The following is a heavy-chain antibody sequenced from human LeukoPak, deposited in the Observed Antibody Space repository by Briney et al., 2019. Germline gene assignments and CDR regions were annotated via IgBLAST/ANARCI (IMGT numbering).Heavy chain of an antibody. CDR1: GGSISSSSYY. CDR3: ARYCSGGSCFDY. D-gene: IGHD2-15*01. V-gene: IGHV4-39*01. J-gene: IGHJ4*02. Sequence: SETLSLTCTVSGGSISSSSYYWGWIRQPPGTGLEWIGSIYYNGSTYYNPSLKSRVTISVDTSKNQFSLKLSSVTAADTAVYYCARYCSGGSCFDYWGQGTLVTVSS. CDR2: IYYNGST.